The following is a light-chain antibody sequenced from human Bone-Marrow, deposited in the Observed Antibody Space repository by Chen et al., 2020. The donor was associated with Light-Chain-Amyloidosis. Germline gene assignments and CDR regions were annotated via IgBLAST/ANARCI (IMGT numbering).Light chain of an antibody. CDR2: QDS. Sequence: SYDLTQPRSVSVSPGQTASITCSGDELGDKYVSWYQQKPGQSPVLVSYQDSKRTPGIPERVSGSNSGNTATLTISRVEAGDEADYYCQVWDRSSDRPVFGGGTKLTVL. J-gene: IGLJ3*02. CDR3: QVWDRSSDRPV. CDR1: ELGDKY. V-gene: IGLV3-1*01.